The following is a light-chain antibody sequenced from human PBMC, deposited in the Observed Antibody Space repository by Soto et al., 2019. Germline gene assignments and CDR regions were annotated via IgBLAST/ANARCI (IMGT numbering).Light chain of an antibody. V-gene: IGLV1-44*01. CDR2: SNN. CDR3: ALWDDSLNGWV. Sequence: QPVLTQPPSASETPGQRVTISCSGSNSNIGSNTVNWYQHLPGTAPKLLIYSNNQRPSGVPDRFSGSKSGTSASLAISGLQSGDEADYYCALWDDSLNGWVFGGGTKLTVL. CDR1: NSNIGSNT. J-gene: IGLJ3*02.